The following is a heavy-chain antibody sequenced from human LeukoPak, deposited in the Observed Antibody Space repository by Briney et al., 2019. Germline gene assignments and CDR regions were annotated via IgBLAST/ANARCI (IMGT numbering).Heavy chain of an antibody. CDR1: GFTFSSYA. CDR3: AKEYYDFWSGYSH. J-gene: IGHJ4*02. V-gene: IGHV3-23*01. CDR2: ISGSGGST. Sequence: GGSLRLSCAASGFTFSSYAMSWVRQAPGKGLEWVSAISGSGGSTYYADSVKGRFTISRDNSKNTLYLQMNSLRAEDTAVYSFAKEYYDFWSGYSHWGQGTLVTVFS. D-gene: IGHD3-3*01.